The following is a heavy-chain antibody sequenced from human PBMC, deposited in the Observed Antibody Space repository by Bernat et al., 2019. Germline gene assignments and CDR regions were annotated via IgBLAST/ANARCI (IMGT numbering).Heavy chain of an antibody. V-gene: IGHV3-30*18. CDR2: ISYDGSNI. D-gene: IGHD4-23*01. CDR3: AKDDEGGRSYYSGMDV. CDR1: GFTFSNYG. Sequence: QVQLVESGGGVVQPGRSLRLSCAASGFTFSNYGMHWVRQAPGKGLEWVAVISYDGSNIFYADSVKGRFTISRENSKNTLYLQMNSLRAEDTAVYYCAKDDEGGRSYYSGMDVWGQGTTVTVSS. J-gene: IGHJ6*02.